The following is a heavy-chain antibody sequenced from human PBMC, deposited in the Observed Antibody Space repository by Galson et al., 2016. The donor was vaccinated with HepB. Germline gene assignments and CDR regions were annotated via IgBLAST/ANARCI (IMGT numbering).Heavy chain of an antibody. J-gene: IGHJ4*02. V-gene: IGHV4-61*01. CDR2: IYYNGIT. CDR1: GDSVNTSSYY. D-gene: IGHD4-17*01. CDR3: ATYVATVTSRRANYFDS. Sequence: SETLSLTCTVSGDSVNTSSYYWSWIRQPPGKGLEWLGFIYYNGITKYSPSLKSRVTISVDTSKNQFSLNLRSVTAADTAVYYCATYVATVTSRRANYFDSWGQGTLVTVSS.